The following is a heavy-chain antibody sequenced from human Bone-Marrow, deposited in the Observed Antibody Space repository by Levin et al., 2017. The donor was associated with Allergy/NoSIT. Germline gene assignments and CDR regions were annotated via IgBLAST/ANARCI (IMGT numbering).Heavy chain of an antibody. D-gene: IGHD2-15*01. Sequence: PGGSLRLSCAASGFSFSTFAMHWVRQAPGKGLEWVAFISYDSTNKYYADSVKGRFAISRDNSKNTLYLQMNSLRAEDTAVYYCAKEERTFGRFYSSAVDVWGQGTTVTVSS. CDR2: ISYDSTNK. V-gene: IGHV3-30*18. CDR1: GFSFSTFA. J-gene: IGHJ6*02. CDR3: AKEERTFGRFYSSAVDV.